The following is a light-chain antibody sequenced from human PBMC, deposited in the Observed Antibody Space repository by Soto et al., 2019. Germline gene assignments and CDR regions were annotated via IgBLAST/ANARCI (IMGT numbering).Light chain of an antibody. CDR1: SSNIGRQY. V-gene: IGLV1-47*01. CDR3: AAWDDSLSGRV. CDR2: RND. Sequence: QSVLTQPPAASGTPGQRVTIPCSGSSSNIGRQYVYWYLQFPGTAPKLLIYRNDQRPSGVPDRFSGSKSGTSASLAISGLRSEDEADYYCAAWDDSLSGRVFGGGTKLTVL. J-gene: IGLJ3*02.